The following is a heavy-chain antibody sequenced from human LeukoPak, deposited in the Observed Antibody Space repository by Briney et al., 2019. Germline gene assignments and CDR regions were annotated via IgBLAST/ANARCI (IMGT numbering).Heavy chain of an antibody. CDR3: ARMYYDSSYPFDY. Sequence: SETLSLTCTVSGGSISSSSYYWGWIRQPPGKGLEWIGSIYYSGSTYYNPSLKSRVTISVDTSKNQFSLKLSSVTAADTAVYYCARMYYDSSYPFDYWGQGTLVTVSS. CDR1: GGSISSSSYY. J-gene: IGHJ4*02. CDR2: IYYSGST. D-gene: IGHD3-22*01. V-gene: IGHV4-39*01.